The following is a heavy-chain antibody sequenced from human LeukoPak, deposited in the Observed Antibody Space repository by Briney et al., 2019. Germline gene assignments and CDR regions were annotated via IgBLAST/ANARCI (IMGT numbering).Heavy chain of an antibody. Sequence: PGGSLRLSCAASGFTFSSYWMSWVRQAPGKGLEWVANIKQDGSEKYYVDSVKGRFTISRDNAKNSLYLQMNSLRAEDTAVYYCAREAGGDYEYFDYWGQGTLVTVSS. CDR3: AREAGGDYEYFDY. D-gene: IGHD4-17*01. CDR2: IKQDGSEK. V-gene: IGHV3-7*01. CDR1: GFTFSSYW. J-gene: IGHJ4*02.